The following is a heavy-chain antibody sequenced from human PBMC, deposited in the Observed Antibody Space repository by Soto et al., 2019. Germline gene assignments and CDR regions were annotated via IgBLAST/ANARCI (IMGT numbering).Heavy chain of an antibody. CDR2: ISYDGSNK. CDR1: GFTFSSYG. D-gene: IGHD4-17*01. CDR3: AKASYGDYHSYYYYYYGMDV. Sequence: QAQLVESGGGVVQPGRSLRLSCAAFGFTFSSYGMHWVRQAPGKGLEWVAVISYDGSNKYYADSVKGRFTLSRDNSKNTLYLQRNSLRAEDTAMYYCAKASYGDYHSYYYYYYGMDVWGQGTTVTVSS. V-gene: IGHV3-30*18. J-gene: IGHJ6*02.